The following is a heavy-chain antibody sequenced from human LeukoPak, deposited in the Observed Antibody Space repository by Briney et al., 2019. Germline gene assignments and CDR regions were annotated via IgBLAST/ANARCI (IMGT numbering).Heavy chain of an antibody. Sequence: GSLRLSCATSGFTFSDAWMSWVRQAPGKGLEWIGRLYTSGRTNYNPSLKSRVAMSVDTSKNQFSLNLFSVTAADTAVYYCARDLLRGYGSGTYSFFDYWGQGTLITVSS. CDR3: ARDLLRGYGSGTYSFFDY. J-gene: IGHJ4*02. CDR2: LYTSGRT. D-gene: IGHD3-10*01. CDR1: GFTFSDAW. V-gene: IGHV4-4*07.